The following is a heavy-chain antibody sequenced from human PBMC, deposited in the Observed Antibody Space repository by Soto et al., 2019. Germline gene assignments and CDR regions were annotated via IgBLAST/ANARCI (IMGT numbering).Heavy chain of an antibody. CDR1: GFTFSSYA. V-gene: IGHV3-23*01. CDR2: ISGSGGST. Sequence: GGSLRLSCAASGFTFSSYAMSWVRQAPGKGLEWVSAISGSGGSTYYADSVKGRFTISRDNSKNTLYLQMNSLRAEDTAVYYCANYAGMRPNYYYGMDVWGQGTTVTVSS. J-gene: IGHJ6*02. D-gene: IGHD1-26*01. CDR3: ANYAGMRPNYYYGMDV.